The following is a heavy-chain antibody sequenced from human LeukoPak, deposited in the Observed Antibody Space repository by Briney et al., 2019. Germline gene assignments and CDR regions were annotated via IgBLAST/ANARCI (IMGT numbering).Heavy chain of an antibody. CDR1: GYTFTSYG. J-gene: IGHJ4*02. D-gene: IGHD2-2*01. CDR3: ARGRLPGGYFDN. V-gene: IGHV1-18*01. Sequence: GASVKVSCKASGYTFTSYGISWVRQAPGQGLEWIGWISAYNGDTNYAQNFQDRLIVTTDTSTSTIYMELRSLRSDDTAVYYCARGRLPGGYFDNGGEGTMVTVS. CDR2: ISAYNGDT.